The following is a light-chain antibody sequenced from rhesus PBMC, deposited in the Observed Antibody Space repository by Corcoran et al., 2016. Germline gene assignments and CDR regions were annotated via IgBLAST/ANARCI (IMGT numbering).Light chain of an antibody. V-gene: IGKV1-32*03. J-gene: IGKJ2*01. CDR3: QQGYSTPYS. CDR2: HTN. CDR1: QGISSF. Sequence: DIQMSQSPSSLSASVGDRVSITCRASQGISSFLNWYQQKPGKAPKLLIYHTNSLTSGVPSTFSGSGSGTDYSLTISSLQPEDFATYDCQQGYSTPYSFGPGTKVEIK.